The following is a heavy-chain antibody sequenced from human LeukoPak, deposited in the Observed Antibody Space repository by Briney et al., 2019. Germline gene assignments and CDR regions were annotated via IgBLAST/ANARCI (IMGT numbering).Heavy chain of an antibody. CDR3: AKDGGLWVSAHWGDS. J-gene: IGHJ4*02. CDR1: GFTFSSYA. D-gene: IGHD7-27*01. Sequence: GGSLRLSCAASGFTFSSYAMSWVRQAPGKGLEWVSAISGSDGNTYYADSVKGRFTVSRDNSKNTLFLQMNSLRAEDTAVYYCAKDGGLWVSAHWGDSWGRGTLVTVSS. V-gene: IGHV3-23*01. CDR2: ISGSDGNT.